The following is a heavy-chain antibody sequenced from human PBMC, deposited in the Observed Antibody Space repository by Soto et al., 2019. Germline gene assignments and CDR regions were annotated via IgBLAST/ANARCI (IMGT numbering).Heavy chain of an antibody. CDR3: ARDRQFYHFWSGYENEGPDGLDV. CDR1: GGSFSGYF. CDR2: ITHSGGT. D-gene: IGHD3-3*02. Sequence: SETLSLTXAVSGGSFSGYFWTWIRQAPGKGLEWIGEITHSGGTNYNSSLKSRVMISVDTSKKQFSLILSSVTAADTAVYYCARDRQFYHFWSGYENEGPDGLDVWGQGTTVTVSS. J-gene: IGHJ6*02. V-gene: IGHV4-34*01.